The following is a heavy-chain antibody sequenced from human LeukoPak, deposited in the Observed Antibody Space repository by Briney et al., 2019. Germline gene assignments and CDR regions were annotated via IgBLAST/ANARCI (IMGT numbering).Heavy chain of an antibody. V-gene: IGHV4-38-2*01. Sequence: PSQTLSLTCAVSGGSISSGYYWGWIRQPPGKGLEWIGSIYHSGSTYYNPSLKSRVTISVDTSKNQFSLKLSSVTAADTAVYYCARYDDYVRGFDYWGQGTLVTVSS. D-gene: IGHD3-16*01. J-gene: IGHJ4*02. CDR2: IYHSGST. CDR1: GGSISSGYY. CDR3: ARYDDYVRGFDY.